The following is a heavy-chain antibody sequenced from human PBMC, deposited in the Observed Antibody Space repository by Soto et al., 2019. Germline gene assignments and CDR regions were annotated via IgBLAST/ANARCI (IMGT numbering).Heavy chain of an antibody. Sequence: QVQLQESGPGLVKPSQTLSLTCTVSGGSMNSADDYWSWIRQPPGKGLEWIGNTYYSGNTYHNPSLKSRVTISVDTSENQFSLKLRSVTAADTAVYFCARGYGGNLPVNAFHIWGRGTLVTVSS. CDR2: TYYSGNT. V-gene: IGHV4-30-4*01. J-gene: IGHJ3*02. D-gene: IGHD2-15*01. CDR1: GGSMNSADDY. CDR3: ARGYGGNLPVNAFHI.